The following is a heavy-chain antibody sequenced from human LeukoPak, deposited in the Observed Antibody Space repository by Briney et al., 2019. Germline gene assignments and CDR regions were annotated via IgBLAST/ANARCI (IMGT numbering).Heavy chain of an antibody. CDR2: LDPEDGET. CDR3: ATTRLYCSSTSCFNRFDP. D-gene: IGHD2-2*01. CDR1: GYTLTELS. Sequence: ASVKVSCKVSGYTLTELSMHWVRQAPGKGLEWMGGLDPEDGETIYAQKFQGRVTMTEDTSTDTAYMELSSLRSEDTAVYYCATTRLYCSSTSCFNRFDPWGQGTLVTVSS. V-gene: IGHV1-24*01. J-gene: IGHJ5*02.